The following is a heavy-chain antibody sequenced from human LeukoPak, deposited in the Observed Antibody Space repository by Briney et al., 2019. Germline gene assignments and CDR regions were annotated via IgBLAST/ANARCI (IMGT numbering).Heavy chain of an antibody. Sequence: SETLSLTCTVSGGSISSYYWSWIRQPPGKGLGWIGYIYYSGSTNYNPSLKSRVTISVDTSKNQFSLKLSSVTAADTAVYYCARVSCSSTSCLLDYWGQGTLVTVSS. D-gene: IGHD2-2*01. CDR3: ARVSCSSTSCLLDY. J-gene: IGHJ4*02. CDR2: IYYSGST. V-gene: IGHV4-59*01. CDR1: GGSISSYY.